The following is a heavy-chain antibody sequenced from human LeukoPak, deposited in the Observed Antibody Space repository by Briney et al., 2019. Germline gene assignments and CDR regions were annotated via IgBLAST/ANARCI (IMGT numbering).Heavy chain of an antibody. CDR3: ARDLWTGDTDY. CDR1: GFTVSSNY. CDR2: IYSGGST. V-gene: IGHV3-53*01. Sequence: PGGSLRLXCAASGFTVSSNYMSWVRQAPGKGLEWVSVIYSGGSTYYADSVKGRFTISRDNSKNTLYLQMNSLRAEDTAVYFCARDLWTGDTDYWGQGTLVTVSS. D-gene: IGHD3/OR15-3a*01. J-gene: IGHJ4*02.